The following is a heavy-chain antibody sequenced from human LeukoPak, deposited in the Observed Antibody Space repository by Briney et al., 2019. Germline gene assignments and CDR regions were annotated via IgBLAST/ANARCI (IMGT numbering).Heavy chain of an antibody. V-gene: IGHV3-64*01. CDR2: ISSNGGST. CDR1: GFTFSSYA. CDR3: ARAVGATNYFDY. Sequence: PGGSLRLSCAASGFTFSSYAMHWVRQAPGKGLEYVSAISSNGGSTYYANSVKGRFTISRDNSKNTLYLQMGSLRAEDMAVYYCARAVGATNYFDYWGQGTLVTVSS. J-gene: IGHJ4*02. D-gene: IGHD1-26*01.